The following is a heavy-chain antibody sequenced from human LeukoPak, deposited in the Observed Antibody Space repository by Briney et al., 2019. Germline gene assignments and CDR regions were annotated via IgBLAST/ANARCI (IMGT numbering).Heavy chain of an antibody. CDR3: ARSRGPQYSYYFDY. J-gene: IGHJ4*02. Sequence: SETLSLTCTVSGGSISSYYWSWIRQPAGKGLEWIGRIYTSGSINYNPSLKSRVTMSVDTSKNQFSLKLSSVTAADTAVYYCARSRGPQYSYYFDYWGQGTLVTVSS. D-gene: IGHD4-11*01. CDR2: IYTSGSI. CDR1: GGSISSYY. V-gene: IGHV4-4*07.